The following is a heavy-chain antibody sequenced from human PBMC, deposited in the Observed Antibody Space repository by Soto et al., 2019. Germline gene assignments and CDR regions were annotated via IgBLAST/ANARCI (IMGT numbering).Heavy chain of an antibody. CDR2: ISGSHGYT. D-gene: IGHD3-3*01. CDR3: ARPLGVDSVQGLGLAY. Sequence: GGSLRLSCAASGFTFTSYSMGWVRQTPGKGLEWVSSISGSHGYTFYADSVKGRFTISRDISNHTLYLQMNSLRAEDTAIYYCARPLGVDSVQGLGLAYWGQGSPVTVSS. J-gene: IGHJ4*02. V-gene: IGHV3-23*01. CDR1: GFTFTSYS.